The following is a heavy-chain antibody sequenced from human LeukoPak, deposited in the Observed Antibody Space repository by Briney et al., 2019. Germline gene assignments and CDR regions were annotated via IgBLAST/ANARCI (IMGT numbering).Heavy chain of an antibody. CDR2: IWPSGST. Sequence: PSQTLSLTCSVSGGSISSGPYFWSWIRQSPGQGLEWIGYIWPSGSTNYNPSLSGRVAISLDKSRNHFTLMVTAVTAADTAVYYCARVSAAGMEFHYGMDVWGQGTTVFVSS. D-gene: IGHD6-13*01. J-gene: IGHJ6*02. CDR3: ARVSAAGMEFHYGMDV. CDR1: GGSISSGPYF. V-gene: IGHV4-30-2*06.